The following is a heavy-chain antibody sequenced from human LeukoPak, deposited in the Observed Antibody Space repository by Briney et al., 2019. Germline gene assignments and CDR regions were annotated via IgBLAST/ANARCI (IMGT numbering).Heavy chain of an antibody. D-gene: IGHD3-22*01. J-gene: IGHJ4*02. CDR1: GFTFSSFA. CDR3: ATYRRGYHDSSESYYFDY. Sequence: GGSLRLSCAASGFTFSSFAMSWVRQAQGKGLEWVSGISDSGGGRTYYADSVKGRFTISRDNSKNTLYLQMNGLGAEDTAVYYCATYRRGYHDSSESYYFDYWGQGTLVTVSS. CDR2: ISDSGGGRT. V-gene: IGHV3-23*01.